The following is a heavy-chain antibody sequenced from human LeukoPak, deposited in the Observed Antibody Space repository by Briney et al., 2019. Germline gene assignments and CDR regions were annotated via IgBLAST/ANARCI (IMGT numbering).Heavy chain of an antibody. Sequence: GGSLRLSCAASGFTFSSYAMSWVRRAPGKGLEWVSAISGSGGSTYYADSVKGRFTISRDNSKNTLYLQMNSLRAEDTAVYYCARGPLTGRWPDMGFDYWGQGTLVTVSS. CDR3: ARGPLTGRWPDMGFDY. V-gene: IGHV3-23*01. J-gene: IGHJ4*02. CDR1: GFTFSSYA. CDR2: ISGSGGST. D-gene: IGHD5-24*01.